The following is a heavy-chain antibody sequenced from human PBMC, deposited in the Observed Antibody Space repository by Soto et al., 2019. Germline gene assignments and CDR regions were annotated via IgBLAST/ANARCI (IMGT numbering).Heavy chain of an antibody. V-gene: IGHV3-30*04. J-gene: IGHJ4*02. CDR2: ISYDGSNK. CDR1: GLTSSPYA. CDR3: ARPPVIDIVVPPDY. D-gene: IGHD2-15*01. Sequence: PGGSLSLSFAASGLTSSPYAMHGARQAPGKGLEWVAVISYDGSNKHYADSVKGRFTISRDNSKNTLYLQMNSLRAEDTAVYYCARPPVIDIVVPPDYWGQGTLVTVSS.